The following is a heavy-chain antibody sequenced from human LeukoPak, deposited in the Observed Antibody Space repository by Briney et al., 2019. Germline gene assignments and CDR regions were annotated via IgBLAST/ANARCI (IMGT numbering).Heavy chain of an antibody. D-gene: IGHD5-12*01. CDR1: GGSISSCGYS. J-gene: IGHJ4*02. V-gene: IGHV4-30-2*01. CDR3: ARQYSGYDAFDY. Sequence: SETLSLTCAVSGGSISSCGYSWSWIRQPPGKGLEWIGYIYHSGSTYYNPSLKSRVTISVDRSKNQFSLKLSSVTAADTAVYYCARQYSGYDAFDYWGQGTLVTVSS. CDR2: IYHSGST.